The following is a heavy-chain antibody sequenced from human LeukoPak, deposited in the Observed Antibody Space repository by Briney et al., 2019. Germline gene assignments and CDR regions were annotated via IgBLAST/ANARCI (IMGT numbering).Heavy chain of an antibody. V-gene: IGHV3-21*01. D-gene: IGHD6-13*01. CDR1: GFTFSSYS. CDR3: ARDKGIAAAGTPFDY. J-gene: IGHJ4*02. CDR2: ISSSSSYI. Sequence: GGSLRLSCAASGFTFSSYSMNWVRQAPGKGLEWVSSISSSSSYIYCADSVKGRFTISRDNAKNSLYLQMNSLRAEDTAVYYCARDKGIAAAGTPFDYWGQGTLVTVSS.